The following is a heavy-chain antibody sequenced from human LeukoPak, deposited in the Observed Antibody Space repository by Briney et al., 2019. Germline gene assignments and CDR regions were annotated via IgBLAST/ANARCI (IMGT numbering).Heavy chain of an antibody. Sequence: KPSETLSLTCTVSGGSISSGGYYWSWIRQHPGKGLEWIGYIYYSGSTYYNPSLKSRVTISVDKSKNQFSLKLISVTAADTAVYYCARGREYQPAWFDPWGQGTLVTVSS. J-gene: IGHJ5*02. CDR3: ARGREYQPAWFDP. CDR2: IYYSGST. D-gene: IGHD2-2*01. CDR1: GGSISSGGYY. V-gene: IGHV4-61*08.